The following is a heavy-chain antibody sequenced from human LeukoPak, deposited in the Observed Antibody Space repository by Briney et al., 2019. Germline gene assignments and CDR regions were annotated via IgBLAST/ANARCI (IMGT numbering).Heavy chain of an antibody. CDR2: IHTSWTT. V-gene: IGHV4-4*07. CDR3: ARGDYYDGGGRNWFDP. Sequence: PSETLSLTCSVSGGSMDSYYWSFVRQAAGKGLEWVGRIHTSWTTYYIPSLNSRVTLSVDTSMNQFSLRLTSVTAADTAVYYCARGDYYDGGGRNWFDPWGQGTLVTVSP. D-gene: IGHD3-16*01. J-gene: IGHJ5*02. CDR1: GGSMDSYY.